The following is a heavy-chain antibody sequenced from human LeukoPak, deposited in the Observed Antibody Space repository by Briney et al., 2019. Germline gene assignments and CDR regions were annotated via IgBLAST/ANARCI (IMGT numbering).Heavy chain of an antibody. V-gene: IGHV4-61*02. J-gene: IGHJ4*02. D-gene: IGHD3-22*01. CDR2: IWTDGVT. CDR1: GGSISSGSYS. CDR3: ARGRDSRGYQYKGFDC. Sequence: PSQTLSLTCTVSGGSISSGSYSWSWIRQPAGKGLEWIGRIWTDGVTSYNPSLKSRVTISLDTSKNQFSLRLSSVTAADTAVYYCARGRDSRGYQYKGFDCWGQGTLVTVSS.